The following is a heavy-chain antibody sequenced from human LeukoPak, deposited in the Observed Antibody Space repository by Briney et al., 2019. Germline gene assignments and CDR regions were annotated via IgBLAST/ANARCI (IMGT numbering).Heavy chain of an antibody. V-gene: IGHV3-7*01. CDR1: GFTFSNYA. D-gene: IGHD6-19*01. J-gene: IGHJ4*02. Sequence: PGGSLRLSCAASGFTFSNYAMAWVRQAPGKGLEWVANIKQDGSEKFYVDSVKGRFTISRDNAKNSLYMQMNSLRAEDTAVYYCARESLVAGLIDYWGQGNLVTVSS. CDR2: IKQDGSEK. CDR3: ARESLVAGLIDY.